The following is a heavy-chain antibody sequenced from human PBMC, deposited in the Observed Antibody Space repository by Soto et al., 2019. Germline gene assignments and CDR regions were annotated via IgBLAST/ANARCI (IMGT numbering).Heavy chain of an antibody. CDR2: ISGSTGTT. J-gene: IGHJ6*03. Sequence: EVQVLESGGGSVQPGGSLRLSCAASGFTFSNFAMSWFRQAPGKGLEWVSEISGSTGTTYYADSVKGRFIISRDNSKNTLHLEMNSLRAEDTAVYYCAKDTSNSPYYMVVWGKGTTVTVS. CDR1: GFTFSNFA. D-gene: IGHD2-2*01. CDR3: AKDTSNSPYYMVV. V-gene: IGHV3-23*01.